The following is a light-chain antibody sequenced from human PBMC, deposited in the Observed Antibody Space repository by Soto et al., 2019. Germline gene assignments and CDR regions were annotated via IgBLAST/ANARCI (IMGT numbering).Light chain of an antibody. V-gene: IGLV2-14*02. CDR3: SSYTTGSSYV. Sequence: QSVLTQPASVSGSPGQSITISCTGTSSDVGSYNLVSWYQQHPGTAPKLMIYEAFKRPSGVSNRFSVSKSGNTASLTISGLQAEDEADYYCSSYTTGSSYVFGTGTKVTVL. J-gene: IGLJ1*01. CDR2: EAF. CDR1: SSDVGSYNL.